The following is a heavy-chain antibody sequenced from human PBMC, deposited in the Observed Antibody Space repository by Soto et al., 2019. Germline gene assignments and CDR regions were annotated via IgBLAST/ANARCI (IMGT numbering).Heavy chain of an antibody. CDR1: GGSFSGYY. J-gene: IGHJ4*02. Sequence: PSETLSLTCAVYGGSFSGYYWSWIRQPPGKGLEWIGEINHSGSTNYNPSLKSRVTISVDTSKNQFSLRLSSVTAADTAVYYCARRPRDRFILGATTVFGLDYWGQGTLVTVYS. D-gene: IGHD1-26*01. CDR3: ARRPRDRFILGATTVFGLDY. V-gene: IGHV4-34*01. CDR2: INHSGST.